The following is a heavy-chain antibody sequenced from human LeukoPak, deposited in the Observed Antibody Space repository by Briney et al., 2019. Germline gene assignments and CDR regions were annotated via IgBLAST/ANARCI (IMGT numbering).Heavy chain of an antibody. CDR3: AALSSSWYRFPYYYYGMDV. CDR2: ISWNSGSI. D-gene: IGHD6-13*01. Sequence: QPGGSLRLSCAASGFTFDDYAMHWVRQAPGKGLEWVSGISWNSGSIGYADSVKGRFTISRDNAKNSLYLQMNSLRAEDTALYYCAALSSSWYRFPYYYYGMDVWGQGTTVTVSS. J-gene: IGHJ6*02. CDR1: GFTFDDYA. V-gene: IGHV3-9*01.